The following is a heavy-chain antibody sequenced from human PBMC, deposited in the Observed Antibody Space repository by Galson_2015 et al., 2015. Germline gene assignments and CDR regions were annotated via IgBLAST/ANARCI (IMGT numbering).Heavy chain of an antibody. Sequence: SVKVSCKASGGTFSSYAISWVRQAPGQGLEWMGGIIPIFDTANYAQKFQGRVTITADESTSTAYMELSSLRSEDTAVYYCARGQQLVLDAFDIWGQGTMVTVSS. D-gene: IGHD6-13*01. CDR3: ARGQQLVLDAFDI. V-gene: IGHV1-69*13. CDR2: IIPIFDTA. J-gene: IGHJ3*02. CDR1: GGTFSSYA.